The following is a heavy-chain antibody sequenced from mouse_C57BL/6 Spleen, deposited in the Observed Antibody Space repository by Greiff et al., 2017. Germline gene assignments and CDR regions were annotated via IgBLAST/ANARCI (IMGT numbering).Heavy chain of an antibody. D-gene: IGHD2-3*01. CDR1: GYAFSSSW. CDR2: IYPGDGDT. CDR3: ARSEDGYSWFAY. Sequence: QVQLQQSGPELVKPGASVKISCKASGYAFSSSWMNWVKQRPGKGLEWIGRIYPGDGDTNYNGKFKGKATLTADKSSSTAYMQRSSLTSEDSAVYFCARSEDGYSWFAYWGQGTLVTVSA. V-gene: IGHV1-82*01. J-gene: IGHJ3*01.